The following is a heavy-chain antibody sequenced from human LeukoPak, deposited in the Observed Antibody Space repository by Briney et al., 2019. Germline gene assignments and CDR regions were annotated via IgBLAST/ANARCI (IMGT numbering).Heavy chain of an antibody. CDR1: GFTFTNYA. CDR2: LSPSGADT. Sequence: GGSLRLSCAASGFTFTNYAMNWVRQAPGKGLEWVSTLSPSGADTYYADSVKGRFTISRDISKNTLYLQMNSLRAEDTAVYYCARRAYNWGAFDIWGQGTLVTVSS. V-gene: IGHV3-23*01. D-gene: IGHD5-24*01. CDR3: ARRAYNWGAFDI. J-gene: IGHJ3*02.